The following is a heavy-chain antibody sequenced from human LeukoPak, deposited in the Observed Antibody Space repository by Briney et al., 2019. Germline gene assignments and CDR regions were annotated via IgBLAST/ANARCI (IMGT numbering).Heavy chain of an antibody. V-gene: IGHV4-59*08. D-gene: IGHD5-12*01. CDR1: GGSISTYY. Sequence: SETLSLTCTVSGGSISTYYWSWIRQPAGKGLEWIGYIYYSGSTNYNPSLKSRVTISVDTSKNQFSLKLSSVAAADTAVYYCARHLGYSGYAPGAFDIWGQGTMVTVSS. CDR2: IYYSGST. J-gene: IGHJ3*02. CDR3: ARHLGYSGYAPGAFDI.